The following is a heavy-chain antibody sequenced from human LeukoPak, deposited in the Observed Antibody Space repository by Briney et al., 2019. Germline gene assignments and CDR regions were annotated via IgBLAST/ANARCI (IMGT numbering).Heavy chain of an antibody. J-gene: IGHJ4*02. CDR3: ARARPPYYFDY. CDR2: INHSGST. CDR1: GGSFSGYY. Sequence: SETLSLTCAVYGGSFSGYYWSWIRQPPGKGLEWIGEINHSGSTNYNPSLKSRVTISVDTSKNQFSLKLSSVTAADTAVYYCARARPPYYFDYWGQGTLVTVSS. V-gene: IGHV4-34*01.